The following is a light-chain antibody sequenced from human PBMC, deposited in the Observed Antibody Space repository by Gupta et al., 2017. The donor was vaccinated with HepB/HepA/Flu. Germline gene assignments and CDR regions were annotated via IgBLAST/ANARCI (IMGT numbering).Light chain of an antibody. Sequence: DIQLTQSPSTLSASVGDSVTITCRASQNIIFLLAWFQQKPGRAPKLLMYGASTLERGVPSRFSGSGSGTQFTLTISSLQSDDVATYYCQQDSSSPFTFGRGTKVDIK. V-gene: IGKV1-5*03. CDR1: QNIIFL. J-gene: IGKJ3*01. CDR3: QQDSSSPFT. CDR2: GAS.